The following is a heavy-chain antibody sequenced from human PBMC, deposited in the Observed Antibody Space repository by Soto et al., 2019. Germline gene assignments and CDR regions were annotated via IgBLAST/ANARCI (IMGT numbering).Heavy chain of an antibody. D-gene: IGHD3-22*01. CDR2: IYYSGST. V-gene: IGHV4-30-4*01. J-gene: IGHJ4*02. CDR3: ASYPDYYDSSGYLRAMSPGGFDY. Sequence: QVQLQESGPGLVKPSQTLSLTCTVSGGSISSGDYYWSWIRQPPGKGLEWIGYIYYSGSTYYNPSLKSRVTISVDTSKNQFSLKLSSVTAADTAAYYCASYPDYYDSSGYLRAMSPGGFDYRGQGTLVTVSS. CDR1: GGSISSGDYY.